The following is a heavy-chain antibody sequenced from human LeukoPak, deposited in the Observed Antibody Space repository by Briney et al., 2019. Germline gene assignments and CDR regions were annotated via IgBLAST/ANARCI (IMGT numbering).Heavy chain of an antibody. CDR1: GGSISSSSYY. CDR2: TYYSGST. CDR3: VSRITIFGVVIADYFAY. Sequence: SETLSLTCTVSGGSISSSSYYWGWIRQPPGKGLEWIGSTYYSGSTYYNPSLKSRVTISVDTSKNQFSLKLSSVTAADTAVYYCVSRITIFGVVIADYFAYWGQGTLVTVSS. V-gene: IGHV4-39*01. J-gene: IGHJ4*02. D-gene: IGHD3-3*01.